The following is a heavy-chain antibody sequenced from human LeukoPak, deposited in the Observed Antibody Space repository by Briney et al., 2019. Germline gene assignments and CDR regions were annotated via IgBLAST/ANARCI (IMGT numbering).Heavy chain of an antibody. CDR3: ATTGGYWTGIFDR. Sequence: GGSLRLSCAASGFTVTTNYMTWVRQAPGKGLEWVSGIHGDGRTYYADSVKGRFTISRDSSKNTLYLQMSSLRAEDTAVYYCATTGGYWTGIFDRWGQGTLVTVSS. D-gene: IGHD2-8*02. CDR2: IHGDGRT. CDR1: GFTVTTNY. V-gene: IGHV3-53*01. J-gene: IGHJ4*02.